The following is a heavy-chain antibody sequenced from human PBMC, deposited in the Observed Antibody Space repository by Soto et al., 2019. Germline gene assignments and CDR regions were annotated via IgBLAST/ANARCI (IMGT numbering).Heavy chain of an antibody. Sequence: LSLTCAASGFTFSSYAMSWVRQAPGKGLEWVSAISGSGGSTYYADSVKGRFTISRDNSKNTLYLQMNSLRAEDTAVYYCAKGVPFLERRLGWFDPWGQGTLVTVSS. CDR1: GFTFSSYA. D-gene: IGHD1-1*01. CDR3: AKGVPFLERRLGWFDP. CDR2: ISGSGGST. J-gene: IGHJ5*02. V-gene: IGHV3-23*01.